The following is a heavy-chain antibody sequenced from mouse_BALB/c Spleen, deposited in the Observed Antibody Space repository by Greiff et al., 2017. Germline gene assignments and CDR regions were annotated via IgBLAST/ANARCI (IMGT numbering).Heavy chain of an antibody. CDR3: ARQYGNYAIDY. J-gene: IGHJ4*01. Sequence: EVQLQQSGPGLVKPSQSLSLTCSVTGYSITSGYYWNWIRQFPGNILEWMGYISYDGSNNYNPSLKNRIAITRDTSKNQCFLKLNSVTTEDTATYYFARQYGNYAIDYWGQGTSVTVSA. CDR2: ISYDGSN. D-gene: IGHD2-10*02. V-gene: IGHV3-6*02. CDR1: GYSITSGYY.